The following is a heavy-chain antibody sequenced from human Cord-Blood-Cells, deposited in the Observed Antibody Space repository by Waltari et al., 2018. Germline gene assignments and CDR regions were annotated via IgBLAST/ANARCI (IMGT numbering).Heavy chain of an antibody. V-gene: IGHV3-53*02. D-gene: IGHD1-1*01. Sequence: EVQLVETGGGLIQPGGSLRLSCAASGFTVSSNYMSWVRQAPGKGLGGVSVIYGGGSKYYEDSVKGRFTISRDNSKNTLYLQMNSLRAEDTAVYYCAREGERGAFDIWGQGTMVTVSS. J-gene: IGHJ3*02. CDR1: GFTVSSNY. CDR2: IYGGGSK. CDR3: AREGERGAFDI.